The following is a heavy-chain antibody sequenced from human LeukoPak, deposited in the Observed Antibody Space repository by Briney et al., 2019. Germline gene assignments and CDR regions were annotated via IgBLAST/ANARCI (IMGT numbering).Heavy chain of an antibody. CDR1: GYSISSGYY. J-gene: IGHJ5*02. D-gene: IGHD3-22*01. CDR2: IYHSGST. CDR3: ARGVTMIGRLRFDP. Sequence: WETLSLTCTVSGYSISSGYYWGWIRQPPGKGLEWIGNIYHSGSTYYNASLKSRVTISIDTSKNQFSLKLSSVTAADTAVYYCARGVTMIGRLRFDPWGQGTLVTVSS. V-gene: IGHV4-38-2*02.